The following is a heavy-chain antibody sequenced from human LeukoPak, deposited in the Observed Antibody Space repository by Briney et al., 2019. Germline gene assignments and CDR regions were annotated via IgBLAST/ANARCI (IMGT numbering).Heavy chain of an antibody. V-gene: IGHV3-7*02. D-gene: IGHD3-22*01. J-gene: IGHJ4*02. CDR3: ATVRDNYDWSGFSALEK. CDR1: GFTFSCYR. Sequence: GGSLRLSCVASGFTFSCYRMSWVRQAPGKGLVWVANIIQDGSAKNYVDSVQGRFTISRDNAKNSLYLQMNSLRAEDTAAYYCATVRDNYDWSGFSALEKWGQGTLVTVSS. CDR2: IIQDGSAK.